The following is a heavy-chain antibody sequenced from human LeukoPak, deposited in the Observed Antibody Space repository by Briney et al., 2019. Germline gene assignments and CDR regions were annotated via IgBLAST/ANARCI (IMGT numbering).Heavy chain of an antibody. CDR1: GGTFSSSA. Sequence: SVTVSCKTSGGTFSSSAITWVRQAPGQGLEWMGRIIPALNITSYAQKFQGRVTITADTSTSSAYMELSSLRSEETAVYYCARDQGLTAPPPYGLDVWGQGTTVTVSS. V-gene: IGHV1-69*04. J-gene: IGHJ6*02. CDR2: IIPALNIT. CDR3: ARDQGLTAPPPYGLDV. D-gene: IGHD5-18*01.